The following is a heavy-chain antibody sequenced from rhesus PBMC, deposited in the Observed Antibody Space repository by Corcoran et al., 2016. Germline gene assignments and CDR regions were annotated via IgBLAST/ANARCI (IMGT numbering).Heavy chain of an antibody. D-gene: IGHD1-1*01. Sequence: HLQLQESGPGLVKSSETLSLTCAVAGVSISGYLWCRIRQPPGKGLEWIGRIDRSGSNDYNPSLKSRVTISRDTSKNQFSLKLSSVTAADTAVYYCTREYRGYFDLWGPGTPITISS. CDR1: GVSISGYL. J-gene: IGHJ2*01. CDR3: TREYRGYFDL. V-gene: IGHV4-173*01. CDR2: IDRSGSN.